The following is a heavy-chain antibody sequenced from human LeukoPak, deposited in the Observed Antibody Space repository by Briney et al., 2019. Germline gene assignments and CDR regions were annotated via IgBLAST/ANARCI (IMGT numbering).Heavy chain of an antibody. CDR2: INPNSGGT. D-gene: IGHD3-10*01. CDR3: AIARITMVRGVITPPDY. CDR1: GYTFTGYY. Sequence: ASVKVSCKASGYTFTGYYMHWVRQAPGQGVEWMGWINPNSGGTNYAQKFQGRVTMTRDTSISTAHMELSRLRSDDTAVYYCAIARITMVRGVITPPDYWGQGTLVTVSS. J-gene: IGHJ4*02. V-gene: IGHV1-2*02.